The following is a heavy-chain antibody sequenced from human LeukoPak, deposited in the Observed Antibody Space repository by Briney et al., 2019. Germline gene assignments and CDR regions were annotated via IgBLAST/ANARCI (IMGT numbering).Heavy chain of an antibody. V-gene: IGHV3-7*01. CDR2: INPDGSEK. Sequence: PGGSLRLSCAASGFSYSTYWMTWVRQAPGKGLEWVTNINPDGSEKDYVDSVKGRFTISRDNAKNSLDLQMNNLRAEDTAVYFCARDHHYSIYWGQGTLVTVSS. J-gene: IGHJ4*02. CDR3: ARDHHYSIY. CDR1: GFSYSTYW.